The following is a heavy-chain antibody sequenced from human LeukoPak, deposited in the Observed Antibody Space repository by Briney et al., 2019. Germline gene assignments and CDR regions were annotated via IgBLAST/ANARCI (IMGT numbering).Heavy chain of an antibody. Sequence: PSETLSLTCTVSGASITSTSDYWGWFRQPPGKGLEWIGSIRYSGRTYYNPSLKSRLTMSVDTSKRQFSLKLSSVTAADTAVYFCARHYYDSIGYRREYYFDYWGQGTLVTVSS. V-gene: IGHV4-39*01. CDR1: GASITSTSDY. J-gene: IGHJ4*02. CDR2: IRYSGRT. CDR3: ARHYYDSIGYRREYYFDY. D-gene: IGHD3-22*01.